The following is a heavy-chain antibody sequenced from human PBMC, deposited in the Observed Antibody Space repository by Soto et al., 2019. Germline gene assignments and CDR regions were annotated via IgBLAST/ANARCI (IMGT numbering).Heavy chain of an antibody. Sequence: EVQLLESGGGLVQPGGSLRLSCAASGFTFSSYAMSWVRQAPGKGLEWVSAISGSGGSTYYADPVKGRFTISRNNSKNTPYLQMNSLRAEDTAVYYCAKGPNDRTMIRDYWGQGTLVTVSS. D-gene: IGHD3-22*01. V-gene: IGHV3-23*01. CDR3: AKGPNDRTMIRDY. CDR1: GFTFSSYA. CDR2: ISGSGGST. J-gene: IGHJ4*02.